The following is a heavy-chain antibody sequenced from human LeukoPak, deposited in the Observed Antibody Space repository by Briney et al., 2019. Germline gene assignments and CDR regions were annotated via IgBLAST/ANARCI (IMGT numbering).Heavy chain of an antibody. V-gene: IGHV1-3*01. CDR2: INAGNGNT. J-gene: IGHJ4*02. CDR3: ARYFEQWLASYYFDY. CDR1: GYTFTSYA. Sequence: GASVKVSCKASGYTFTSYAMHWVRQAPGQRLEWMGWINAGNGNTKYSQKFQGRVTITRDTSASTAYMELSSLRSEDTAVYYCARYFEQWLASYYFDYWGQGTLVTVSS. D-gene: IGHD6-19*01.